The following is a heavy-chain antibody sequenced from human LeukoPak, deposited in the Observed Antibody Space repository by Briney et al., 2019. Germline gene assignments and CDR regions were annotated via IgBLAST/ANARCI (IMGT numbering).Heavy chain of an antibody. D-gene: IGHD3-22*01. J-gene: IGHJ3*02. CDR1: GYTFTGYY. V-gene: IGHV1-2*06. CDR2: INPNSGGT. Sequence: ASVKVSCKASGYTFTGYYMHWVRQAPGQGLEWMGRINPNSGGTNYAQKFQGRVTMTRDTSISTAYMELSRLRSDDTAVYYCARCYDSSGYLIDDAFDIWGQGTMVTVSS. CDR3: ARCYDSSGYLIDDAFDI.